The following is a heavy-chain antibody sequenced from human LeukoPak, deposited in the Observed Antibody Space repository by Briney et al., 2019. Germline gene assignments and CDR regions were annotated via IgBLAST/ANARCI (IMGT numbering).Heavy chain of an antibody. CDR1: GFTFSSYG. V-gene: IGHV3-30*02. D-gene: IGHD2/OR15-2a*01. Sequence: SGGSLRLSCAASGFTFSSYGMHWVRQAPGKGLEWVAFIRYDGSNKYYADSVKGRFTISRDNSKNTLYLQMNSLRTEDTAVYYCAKISNSRTNWFDPWGQGTLVTVSS. J-gene: IGHJ5*02. CDR3: AKISNSRTNWFDP. CDR2: IRYDGSNK.